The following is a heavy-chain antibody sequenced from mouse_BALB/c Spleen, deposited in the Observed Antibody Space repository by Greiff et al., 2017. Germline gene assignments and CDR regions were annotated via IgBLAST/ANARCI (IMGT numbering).Heavy chain of an antibody. CDR3: ASERTGTSFDY. CDR1: GYTFSSYW. J-gene: IGHJ2*01. D-gene: IGHD4-1*01. Sequence: QVQLQQSGAELMKPGASVKISCKATGYTFSSYWIEWVKQRPGQGLEWIGEILPGSGSTNYNEKFKGKATFTADTSSNTAYMQLSSLTSEDSDVYECASERTGTSFDYWGQGTTLTVSS. V-gene: IGHV1-9*01. CDR2: ILPGSGST.